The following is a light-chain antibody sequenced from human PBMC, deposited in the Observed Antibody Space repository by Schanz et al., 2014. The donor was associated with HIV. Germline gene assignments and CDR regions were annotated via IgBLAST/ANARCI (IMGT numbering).Light chain of an antibody. Sequence: PGDRATLSCRASQSVCDSFLAWYQQQPGQAPRLLIYRSSRRATGIPDRFSGSGSGTDFTLTISRLEPEDFAVYYCQHYDNSFRVTFGQGTKLEIK. V-gene: IGKV3-20*01. CDR1: QSVCDSF. CDR3: QHYDNSFRVT. J-gene: IGKJ2*01. CDR2: RSS.